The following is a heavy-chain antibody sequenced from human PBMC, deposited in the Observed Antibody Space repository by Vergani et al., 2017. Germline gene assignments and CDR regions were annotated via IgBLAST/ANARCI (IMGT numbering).Heavy chain of an antibody. J-gene: IGHJ3*02. CDR3: AVDGQEIASTLASDAFDI. V-gene: IGHV1-69*13. Sequence: QVQLVQSGAEVKKPGSSVKVSCKASGGTFSSYAISWVRQAPGQGLEWMGRIIPIFGTANYAQKFQGRVTMTADESTSTAYMELSSLRSEDTAVYYCAVDGQEIASTLASDAFDIWGQGTMVTVSS. CDR2: IIPIFGTA. CDR1: GGTFSSYA. D-gene: IGHD5-24*01.